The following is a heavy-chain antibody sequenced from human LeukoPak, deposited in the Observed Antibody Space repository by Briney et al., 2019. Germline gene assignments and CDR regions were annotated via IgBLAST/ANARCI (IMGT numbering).Heavy chain of an antibody. CDR1: GFTVSSNY. V-gene: IGHV3-53*05. CDR2: IYSGGST. D-gene: IGHD6-19*01. Sequence: GGSLRLSCAASGFTVSSNYMSWVRQAPGKGLEWVSVIYSGGSTYYADSVKGRFTISRDNSKNTLYLQMNSLRAEDTAVYYCARTIGIAVAKMDVWGKGTTVTVSS. J-gene: IGHJ6*04. CDR3: ARTIGIAVAKMDV.